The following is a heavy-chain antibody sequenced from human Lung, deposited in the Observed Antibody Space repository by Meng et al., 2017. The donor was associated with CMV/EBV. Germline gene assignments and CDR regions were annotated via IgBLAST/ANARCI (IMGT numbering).Heavy chain of an antibody. J-gene: IGHJ5*02. Sequence: SVKVSCKVSGGIFSSSAISWVRQAPGQGLEWMGRIIPLLDITNYAPNFQGRVTITADKSTSTAYMEMSSLRYDDTAFYYCARSTSKYDFWSGYPPFLDPWGQGTQVTVS. CDR3: ARSTSKYDFWSGYPPFLDP. D-gene: IGHD3-3*01. V-gene: IGHV1-69*04. CDR1: GGIFSSSA. CDR2: IIPLLDIT.